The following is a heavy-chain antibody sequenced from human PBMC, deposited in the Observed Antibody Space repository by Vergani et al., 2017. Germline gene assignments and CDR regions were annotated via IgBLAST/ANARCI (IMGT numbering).Heavy chain of an antibody. CDR2: IQFDGSNQ. Sequence: QVQLVESGGGVVQRGASLRLSCATSGFTLSNYDMQWIRQGPGKGLEFVAFIQFDGSNQYYADSVKGRFTLSRDFSKNTLYLQMNSLRTDDTATYYCAKHFRSCGIAYWGQGTQVIVSS. CDR1: GFTLSNYD. D-gene: IGHD3-10*01. V-gene: IGHV3-30*02. J-gene: IGHJ4*02. CDR3: AKHFRSCGIAY.